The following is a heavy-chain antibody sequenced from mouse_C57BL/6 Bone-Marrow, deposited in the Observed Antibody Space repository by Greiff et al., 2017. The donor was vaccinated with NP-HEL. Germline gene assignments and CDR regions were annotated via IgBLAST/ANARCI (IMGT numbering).Heavy chain of an antibody. J-gene: IGHJ3*01. D-gene: IGHD2-5*01. CDR3: ARQAYYSNYGFAY. CDR1: GFSLTSYG. V-gene: IGHV2-6-1*01. Sequence: VKLMESGPGLVAPSQSLSITCTVSGFSLTSYGVHWVRQPPGKGLEWLVVIWSDGSTTYNSALKSRLSISQDNSKRQVFLKMNSLQTDDTAMYYCARQAYYSNYGFAYWGQGTLVTVSA. CDR2: IWSDGST.